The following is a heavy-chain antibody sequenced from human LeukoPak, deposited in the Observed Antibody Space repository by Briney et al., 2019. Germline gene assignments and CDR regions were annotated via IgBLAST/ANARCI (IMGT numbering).Heavy chain of an antibody. CDR1: GYTFTSYA. J-gene: IGHJ3*02. CDR2: INAGNGNT. D-gene: IGHD3-10*01. CDR3: ARVITVRGVMGAFDI. Sequence: ASVKVSCKASGYTFTSYAMHWVRQAPGQRLEWTGWINAGNGNTKYSQKFQGRVTITRDTSASTAYMELSSLRSEDTAVYYCARVITVRGVMGAFDIWGQGTMVTVSS. V-gene: IGHV1-3*01.